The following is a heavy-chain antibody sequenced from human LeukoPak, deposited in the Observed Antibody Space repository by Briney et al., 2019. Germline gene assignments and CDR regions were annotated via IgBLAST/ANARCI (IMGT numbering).Heavy chain of an antibody. D-gene: IGHD3-3*01. CDR1: GGSFSGYY. CDR3: ARGHYYDSWSGPRRFFDY. J-gene: IGHJ4*02. CDR2: INHSGST. Sequence: SETLSLTCAVYGGSFSGYYWSWIRQPPGKGLEWIGEINHSGSTDYNPSLKSRVTISVDTSKNQFSLKLSSVTAADTAVYYCARGHYYDSWSGPRRFFDYWGQGTLVTVSS. V-gene: IGHV4-34*01.